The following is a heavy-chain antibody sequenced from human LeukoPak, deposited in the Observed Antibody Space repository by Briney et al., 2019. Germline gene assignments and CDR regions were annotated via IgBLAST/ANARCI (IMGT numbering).Heavy chain of an antibody. CDR2: IKPDGSEK. J-gene: IGHJ3*01. CDR3: ATFRFLGT. CDR1: GFTFSSYW. D-gene: IGHD3-3*01. Sequence: PGGSLRLSCAASGFTFSSYWMSWVRQAPGKGLEWVANIKPDGSEKNYMDSVKGRFTISRDNAKNSLYLQMNSLRAEDAAIYYCATFRFLGTWGQGTMVTVSP. V-gene: IGHV3-7*03.